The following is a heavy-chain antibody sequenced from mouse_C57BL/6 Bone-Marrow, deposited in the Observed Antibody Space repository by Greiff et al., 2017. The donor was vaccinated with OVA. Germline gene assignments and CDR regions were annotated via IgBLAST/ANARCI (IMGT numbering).Heavy chain of an antibody. J-gene: IGHJ2*01. CDR1: GFTFSSYA. D-gene: IGHD4-1*01. CDR3: ARETGNNYFDY. CDR2: ISDGGSYT. Sequence: DVKLVESGGGLVKPGGSLKLSCAASGFTFSSYAMSWVRQTPEKRLEWVATISDGGSYTYYPDNVKGRFTISRDNAKNNLYLQMSHLKSEDTAMYYCARETGNNYFDYWGQGTTLTVSS. V-gene: IGHV5-4*01.